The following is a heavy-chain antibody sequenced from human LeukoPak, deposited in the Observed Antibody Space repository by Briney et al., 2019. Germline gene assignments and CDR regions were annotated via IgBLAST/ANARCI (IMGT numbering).Heavy chain of an antibody. J-gene: IGHJ4*02. V-gene: IGHV4-59*08. D-gene: IGHD2-15*01. Sequence: SETLSLTCTVSGDSISSYHWTWIRQSPGRRLEWIGYVYYDGTTRYNPSLKSRVTTSLEMSNNQFSLKLSSVTAADTAIYYCATYTRHCSGGTCYSIDYWGQGTLVTVSS. CDR2: VYYDGTT. CDR1: GDSISSYH. CDR3: ATYTRHCSGGTCYSIDY.